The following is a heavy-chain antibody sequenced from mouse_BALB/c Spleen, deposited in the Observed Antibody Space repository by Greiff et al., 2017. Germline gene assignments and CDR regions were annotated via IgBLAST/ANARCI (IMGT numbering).Heavy chain of an antibody. CDR3: ARENDYYAMDY. J-gene: IGHJ4*01. CDR1: GFTFSDYG. V-gene: IGHV5-15*02. Sequence: VESGGGLVQPGGSRKLSCAASGFTFSDYGMAWVRQAPGKGPEWVAFISNLAYSIYYADTVTGRFTISRENAKNTLYLEMSSLRSEDTAMYYCARENDYYAMDYWGQGTSVTVSS. CDR2: ISNLAYSI.